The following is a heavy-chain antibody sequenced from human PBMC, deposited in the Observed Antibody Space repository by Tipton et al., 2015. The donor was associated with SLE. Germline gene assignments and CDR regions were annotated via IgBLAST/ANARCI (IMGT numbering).Heavy chain of an antibody. CDR1: GDSVSSNSAA. CDR2: TYYRSKWYN. V-gene: IGHV6-1*01. J-gene: IGHJ3*02. CDR3: ARGSAAGTGGAFDI. D-gene: IGHD6-19*01. Sequence: GLVKPSQTLSLTCAISGDSVSSNSAAWNWIRQSPSRGLEWLGRTYYRSKWYNDYAVSVKSRITINPDTSRNQFSLQLNSVTPEDTAVYYGARGSAAGTGGAFDIWGQGTMVTASS.